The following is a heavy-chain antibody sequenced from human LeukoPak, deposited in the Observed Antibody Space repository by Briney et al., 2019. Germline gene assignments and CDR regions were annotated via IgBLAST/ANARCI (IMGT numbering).Heavy chain of an antibody. V-gene: IGHV3-21*01. CDR2: ISSSSSSI. CDR1: GFTFSSYN. J-gene: IGHJ4*02. D-gene: IGHD3-10*01. Sequence: GGSLRLSCAASGFTFSSYNMNWVRLAPGKGLEWVSSISSSSSSIYYADSVKGRFTISRDNAKNSLYLQVNSLRAEDTAVYYCAREDVSIARGVLSLDYWGQGTLVTVSS. CDR3: AREDVSIARGVLSLDY.